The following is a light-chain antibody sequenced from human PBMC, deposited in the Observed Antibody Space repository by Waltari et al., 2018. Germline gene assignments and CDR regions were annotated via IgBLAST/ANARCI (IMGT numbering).Light chain of an antibody. J-gene: IGKJ3*01. V-gene: IGKV3-11*01. CDR1: QSVSSY. Sequence: EIVLTQSPATLSLSPGERATLSCRASQSVSSYLAWYQQKPGQAPRLLIYDASNRATGIPARFSGSGSGTDFTLTISSLEPEDFAVYYCQAGDFTFGPGTKVDIK. CDR2: DAS. CDR3: QAGDFT.